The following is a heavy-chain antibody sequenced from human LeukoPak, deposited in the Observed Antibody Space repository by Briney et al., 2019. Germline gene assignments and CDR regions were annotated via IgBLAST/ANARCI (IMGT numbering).Heavy chain of an antibody. J-gene: IGHJ5*02. D-gene: IGHD2-2*02. CDR1: GGTFSSYA. Sequence: ASVKASCKASGGTFSSYAVSWVRQAPGQGLEWMGGIIPIFGTANYAQKFQGRVTITADESTSTAYMELSSLRSEDTAVYYCARDPFWTEYCSSTSCYTGWFDPWGQGTLLTVSS. V-gene: IGHV1-69*13. CDR3: ARDPFWTEYCSSTSCYTGWFDP. CDR2: IIPIFGTA.